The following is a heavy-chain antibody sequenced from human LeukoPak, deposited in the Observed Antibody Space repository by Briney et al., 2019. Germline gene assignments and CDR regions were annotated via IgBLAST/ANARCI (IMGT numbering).Heavy chain of an antibody. CDR1: GFTFSSYG. J-gene: IGHJ4*02. CDR3: VYSGNYRFDY. CDR2: INGDGSST. D-gene: IGHD1-26*01. Sequence: GGSLRLSCAASGFTFSSYGMNWVRQAPGKGLVWVSRINGDGSSTTYADSVKGRFTISRDNAKNTLYLQMNSLRDEDTAVYYCVYSGNYRFDYWGQGTLVTVSS. V-gene: IGHV3-74*01.